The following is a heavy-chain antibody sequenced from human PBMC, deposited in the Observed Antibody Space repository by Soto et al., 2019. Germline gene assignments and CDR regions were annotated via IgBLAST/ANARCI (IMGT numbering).Heavy chain of an antibody. CDR3: ATIRIAAAGPYGMDA. J-gene: IGHJ6*02. CDR1: GFTFSSYG. D-gene: IGHD6-13*01. V-gene: IGHV3-30*03. Sequence: GGSLRLSCAASGFTFSSYGMHWVRQAPGKGLEWVAVISYDGSNKYYADSVKGRFTISRDNSKNTLYLQMNSLRAEDTAVYYCATIRIAAAGPYGMDAWGQGTTVTVSS. CDR2: ISYDGSNK.